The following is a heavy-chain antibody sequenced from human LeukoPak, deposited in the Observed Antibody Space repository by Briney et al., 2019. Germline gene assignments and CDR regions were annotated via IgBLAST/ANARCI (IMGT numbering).Heavy chain of an antibody. V-gene: IGHV3-23*01. CDR2: ISGSGGST. J-gene: IGHJ4*02. D-gene: IGHD1-26*01. CDR3: LTVGATHYFDY. CDR1: GFTFSNAA. Sequence: GGSLRLSCAASGFTFSNAAMSWVRQAPGKGLEWVSAISGSGGSTYYADSVKGRFTISRDNSKNTLYLQMNSLRAEDTAVYYCLTVGATHYFDYWGQGTLVTVSS.